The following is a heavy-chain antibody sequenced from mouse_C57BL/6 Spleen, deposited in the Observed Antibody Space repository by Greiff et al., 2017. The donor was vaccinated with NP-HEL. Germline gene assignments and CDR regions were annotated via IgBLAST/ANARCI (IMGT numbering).Heavy chain of an antibody. V-gene: IGHV1-85*01. CDR3: ASTCNYRNYAMDY. J-gene: IGHJ4*01. D-gene: IGHD2-1*01. CDR1: GYTFTSYD. Sequence: VQLQQSGPELVKPGASVKLSCKASGYTFTSYDINWVKQRPGQGLEWIGWIYPRDGSTKYNEKFKGKATLTVDTSSSTAYMELHSLTSEDSAVYFCASTCNYRNYAMDYWGQGTSVTVSS. CDR2: IYPRDGST.